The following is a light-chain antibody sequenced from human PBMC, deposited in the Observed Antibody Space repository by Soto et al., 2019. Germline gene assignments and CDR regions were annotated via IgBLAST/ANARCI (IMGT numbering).Light chain of an antibody. CDR2: GAS. CDR3: QESYTSPAVS. Sequence: EIVMTQSPATLSVSPGERATLSCRASQSVSSNLAWYQQKPGQAPRLLIYGASTRATGIPARFSGSGFGTEFTLTISSLQSEDFATYVCQESYTSPAVSFGGGTKVEIK. V-gene: IGKV3-15*01. J-gene: IGKJ4*01. CDR1: QSVSSN.